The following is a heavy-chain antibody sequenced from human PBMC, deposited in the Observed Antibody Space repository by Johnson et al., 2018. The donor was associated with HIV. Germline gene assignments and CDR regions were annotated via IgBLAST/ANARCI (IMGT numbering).Heavy chain of an antibody. CDR1: GFTFSSFG. D-gene: IGHD1-26*01. Sequence: MLLVESGGGVVQPGGSLRLSCAASGFTFSSFGMHWVRQTTGKGLEWVSSIGTAGDTYYPGSVKGRFTISRENAKNSLYLQMNSLTVGDTAVYYCARDGHVSGSYHAFDIWGQGTMVTVSS. J-gene: IGHJ3*02. CDR3: ARDGHVSGSYHAFDI. CDR2: IGTAGDT. V-gene: IGHV3-13*01.